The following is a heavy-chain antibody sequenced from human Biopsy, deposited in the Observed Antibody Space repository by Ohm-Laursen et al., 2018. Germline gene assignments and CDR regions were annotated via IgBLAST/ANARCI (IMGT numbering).Heavy chain of an antibody. CDR3: ARLGNFWNAEDGLDL. CDR2: ASYSGYT. D-gene: IGHD3-3*01. CDR1: GDSVTKYY. V-gene: IGHV4-59*08. J-gene: IGHJ3*01. Sequence: TLSLTCTVSGDSVTKYYWSWIRQPPGQGLEWIGHASYSGYTNYNPSLKSRVTISVDTSKNHFSLNLRSVTAADTAVYSCARLGNFWNAEDGLDLWGLGTMVTVSS.